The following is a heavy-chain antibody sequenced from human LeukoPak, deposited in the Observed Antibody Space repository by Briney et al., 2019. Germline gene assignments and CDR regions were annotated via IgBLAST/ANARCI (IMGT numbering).Heavy chain of an antibody. CDR1: GYSISSGYY. V-gene: IGHV4-38-2*02. Sequence: SETLSLTCTVSGYSISSGYYWGWIRQPPGKGLEWIGYIYYSGSTNYYPSLKSRVTISEDTSKNQFSLKLSSVTAADTAVYYCARHYYDSSSDAFDIWGQGTMVTVSS. D-gene: IGHD3-22*01. CDR3: ARHYYDSSSDAFDI. CDR2: IYYSGST. J-gene: IGHJ3*02.